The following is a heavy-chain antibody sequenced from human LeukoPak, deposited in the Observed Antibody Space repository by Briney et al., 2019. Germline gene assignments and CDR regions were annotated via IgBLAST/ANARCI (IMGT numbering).Heavy chain of an antibody. CDR1: GFTFSSYA. Sequence: PGGSLRLSCAGSGFTFSSYAMTWVRLAPGKGLEFVSAISGAGVGTYYADSVKGRFTISRDNSKNTLYLQMNSLRAEDTAVYYCAKDLLAYAFDIWGQGTMVTVSS. CDR2: ISGAGVGT. CDR3: AKDLLAYAFDI. D-gene: IGHD2-15*01. J-gene: IGHJ3*02. V-gene: IGHV3-23*01.